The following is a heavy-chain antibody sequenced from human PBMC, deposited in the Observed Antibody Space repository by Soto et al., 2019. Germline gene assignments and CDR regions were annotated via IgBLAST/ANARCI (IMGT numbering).Heavy chain of an antibody. CDR2: ISYDGSNK. CDR1: GFTFSSYG. D-gene: IGHD3-22*01. V-gene: IGHV3-30*18. Sequence: GGSLRLSCAASGFTFSSYGMHWVRQAPGKGLEWVAVISYDGSNKYYADSVKGRFTISRDNSKNTLYLQMNSLRDEDTALYYCAKGGSLGDDYYYYSSGYLDYWGQGTLVTVSS. J-gene: IGHJ4*02. CDR3: AKGGSLGDDYYYYSSGYLDY.